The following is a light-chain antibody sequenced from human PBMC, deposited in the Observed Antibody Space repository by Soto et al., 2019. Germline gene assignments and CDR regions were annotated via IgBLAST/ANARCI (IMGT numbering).Light chain of an antibody. V-gene: IGKV1-12*01. CDR1: RGVGVW. J-gene: IGKJ5*01. Sequence: DIQMTQSPSSVSASVGDTVTITCRASRGVGVWLGWYQQKPGKAPNLLIYAASGLQSGVPSRFSGSGSGTDFTLTISSLQPEDFATYYCQQSYRTPITFGQGTRLEIK. CDR3: QQSYRTPIT. CDR2: AAS.